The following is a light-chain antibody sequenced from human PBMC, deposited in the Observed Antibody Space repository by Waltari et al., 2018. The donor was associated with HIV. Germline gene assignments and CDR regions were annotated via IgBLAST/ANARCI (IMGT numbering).Light chain of an antibody. CDR3: CSYAGITRV. CDR2: DVN. J-gene: IGLJ2*01. CDR1: SSDVGGYDE. Sequence: QSALTQPRSVSGSPGQSVTVSCTATSSDVGGYDEISWYQQHPGKAPKLMIYDVNKRPSGVPDRFAGSKSGNTASLTISGLQAEDEADYYCCSYAGITRVFGGGTKLTVL. V-gene: IGLV2-11*01.